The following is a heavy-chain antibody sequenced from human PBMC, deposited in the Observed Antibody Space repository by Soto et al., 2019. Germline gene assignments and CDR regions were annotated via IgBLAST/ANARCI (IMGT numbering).Heavy chain of an antibody. J-gene: IGHJ6*02. CDR1: GGSISSGDYY. CDR3: ARVSGSYYYGMDV. V-gene: IGHV4-30-4*01. CDR2: IYYSGST. Sequence: SETLSLTCTVSGGSISSGDYYWSWIRQPPGKGPEWIGYIYYSGSTYYNPSLKSRVTISVDKSKNQFSLKLSSVTAADTAVYYCARVSGSYYYGMDVWGQGTTVTVSS. D-gene: IGHD1-26*01.